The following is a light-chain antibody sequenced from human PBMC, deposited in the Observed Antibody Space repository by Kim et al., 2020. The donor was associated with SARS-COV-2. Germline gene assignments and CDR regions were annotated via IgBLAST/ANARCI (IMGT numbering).Light chain of an antibody. V-gene: IGKV1-27*01. CDR2: AAA. J-gene: IGKJ4*01. Sequence: ASVGDRVTITCRARQGIRNYLAWYQQKPGKVPKLLIYAAATLQSGVPSRFSGSGSGTDFTLTISSLQPEDVATYYCQKYNSAPLTFGGGTKVDIK. CDR1: QGIRNY. CDR3: QKYNSAPLT.